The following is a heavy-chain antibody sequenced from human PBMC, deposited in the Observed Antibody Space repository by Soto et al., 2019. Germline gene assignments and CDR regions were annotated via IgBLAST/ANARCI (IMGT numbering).Heavy chain of an antibody. CDR2: IYYSGST. Sequence: SETLSLTCTVSGGSISSYYWSWIRQPPGKGLEWIGYIYYSGSTNYNPSLKSRVTISVDTSKNQFSLKLSSVTAADTAIYYCARGVSNYDFWSGYSHYYYYMDVWGKGTTVTVSS. J-gene: IGHJ6*03. V-gene: IGHV4-59*12. CDR1: GGSISSYY. CDR3: ARGVSNYDFWSGYSHYYYYMDV. D-gene: IGHD3-3*01.